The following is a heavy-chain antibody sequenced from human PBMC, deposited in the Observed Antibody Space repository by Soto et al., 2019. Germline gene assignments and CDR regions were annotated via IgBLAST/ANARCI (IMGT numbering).Heavy chain of an antibody. V-gene: IGHV3-74*03. J-gene: IGHJ4*01. CDR1: GFSLSDYW. CDR3: VSGAEQRPIDF. Sequence: HPGGSLRLSCAASGFSLSDYWMHWVRQVPGKGLLWVSRISVDGRDTTYADSVKGRFTISRDNAKNTLYLQMDSLRAEDTDVYYCVSGAEQRPIDFWGHRTLVTVSS. D-gene: IGHD6-19*01. CDR2: ISVDGRDT.